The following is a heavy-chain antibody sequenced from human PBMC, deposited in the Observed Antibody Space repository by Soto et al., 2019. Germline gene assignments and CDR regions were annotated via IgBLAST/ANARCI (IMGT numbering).Heavy chain of an antibody. CDR1: GFTFSTYG. CDR3: AKDFKVSGSHYGTLNYYYGMDV. V-gene: IGHV3-30*18. D-gene: IGHD3-10*01. CDR2: ISYDGYLK. J-gene: IGHJ6*02. Sequence: PAGSLRLSCAASGFTFSTYGMQWVRQAPGKGLEWVAVISYDGYLKYYVDAVKGRFTVARDNSKTTLFLEMNSLRVEDTAVYFCAKDFKVSGSHYGTLNYYYGMDVWGRGTTVTVSS.